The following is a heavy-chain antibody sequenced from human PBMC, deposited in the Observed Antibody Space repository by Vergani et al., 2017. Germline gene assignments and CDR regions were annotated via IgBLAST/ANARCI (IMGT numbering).Heavy chain of an antibody. V-gene: IGHV3-30*18. Sequence: QVQLVESGGGVVQPGRSLRLSCAASRCTFSSYGMHWVRQAPGKGLEWVAVISYDGSNKYYADSVKGRFTISRDNSKNTLYLQMNSLRVEDTAVYYCAKDLGAKRWLQYLFDYWGQGTLVTVSS. CDR1: RCTFSSYG. D-gene: IGHD5-24*01. CDR2: ISYDGSNK. J-gene: IGHJ4*02. CDR3: AKDLGAKRWLQYLFDY.